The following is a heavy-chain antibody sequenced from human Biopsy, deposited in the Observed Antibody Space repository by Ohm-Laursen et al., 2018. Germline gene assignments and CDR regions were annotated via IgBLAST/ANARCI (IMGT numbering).Heavy chain of an antibody. J-gene: IGHJ4*02. Sequence: SVKVSCKASGYTFTSHDINWVRQATGQGLEWMGWMSPNTGNTVYAQRFQDRVTMTSDTSTGTAYMELTSLTSDDTAVYFCARWETTLGRSLDSWGQGTLVAGFS. V-gene: IGHV1-8*01. D-gene: IGHD1-26*01. CDR3: ARWETTLGRSLDS. CDR1: GYTFTSHD. CDR2: MSPNTGNT.